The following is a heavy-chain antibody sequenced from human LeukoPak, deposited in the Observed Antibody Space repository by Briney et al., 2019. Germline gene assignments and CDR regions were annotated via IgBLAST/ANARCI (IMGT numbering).Heavy chain of an antibody. V-gene: IGHV4-34*01. D-gene: IGHD6-6*01. CDR1: GGSFSGYY. Sequence: SETLSLTCAVYGGSFSGYYWSWIRQPPGKGLEWIGEINHSGSTNYNPSLKSRVTISVDTSKNQFSLKPSSVTAADTAVYYCARGRRSIAARFDYWGQGTLVTVSS. J-gene: IGHJ4*02. CDR3: ARGRRSIAARFDY. CDR2: INHSGST.